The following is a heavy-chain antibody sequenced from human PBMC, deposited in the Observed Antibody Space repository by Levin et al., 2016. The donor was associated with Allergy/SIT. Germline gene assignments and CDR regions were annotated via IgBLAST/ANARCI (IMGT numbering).Heavy chain of an antibody. V-gene: IGHV3-53*01. J-gene: IGHJ3*02. CDR2: IYSDDAGGHT. D-gene: IGHD6-19*01. CDR1: GFTVSPNY. CDR3: ARERQWLIHGAGAFDI. Sequence: GESLKISCAASGFTVSPNYMTWVRQPPGKGLEWVSLIYSDDAGGHTYYADSVKGRFTISRDSSRNTVYLEMHSLRVEDTAVYYCARERQWLIHGAGAFDIWGQGTMVTVSS.